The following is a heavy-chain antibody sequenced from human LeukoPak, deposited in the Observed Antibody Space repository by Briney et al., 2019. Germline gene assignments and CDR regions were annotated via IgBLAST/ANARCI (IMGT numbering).Heavy chain of an antibody. CDR3: ARGLSYSSGWYLLGFDP. CDR1: GGSITNYY. V-gene: IGHV4-4*07. D-gene: IGHD6-19*01. CDR2: IYTSGST. Sequence: PLETLSLTCTGSGGSITNYYWSWIRQPAGKGLEWIGRIYTSGSTNYNPSLKSRVTISVDTSKNQFSLKLSSVTAADTAVYYCARGLSYSSGWYLLGFDPWGQGTLVTVSS. J-gene: IGHJ5*02.